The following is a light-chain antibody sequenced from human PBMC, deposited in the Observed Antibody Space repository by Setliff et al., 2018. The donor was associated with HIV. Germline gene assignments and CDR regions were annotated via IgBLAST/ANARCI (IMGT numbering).Light chain of an antibody. CDR2: GAS. J-gene: IGKJ4*01. CDR1: QSVSSSY. V-gene: IGKV3-20*01. Sequence: EIVLTQSPGTLSLSLGEGATLSCRASQSVSSSYLAWYQQKPGQAPRLLIYGASGRATGIPDRFSGSGSGTDFTLTISRLEPEDFAVYYCQQYGTSLLTFGGGTKVDIK. CDR3: QQYGTSLLT.